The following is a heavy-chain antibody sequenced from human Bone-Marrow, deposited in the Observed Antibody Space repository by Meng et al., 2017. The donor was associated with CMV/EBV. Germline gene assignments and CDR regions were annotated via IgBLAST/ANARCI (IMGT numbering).Heavy chain of an antibody. J-gene: IGHJ4*02. Sequence: GESLKISCAASVFTFSSYAMSWVRQAPGKGLEWVAAIYIGSSIIIYGDSVKGRFTISRDDSKNTLYLQMSSLTAEDTAVYYCAIRPYFGVVTTDYWGQGTLVTVSS. CDR1: VFTFSSYA. CDR3: AIRPYFGVVTTDY. V-gene: IGHV3-23*03. D-gene: IGHD3-3*01. CDR2: IYIGSSII.